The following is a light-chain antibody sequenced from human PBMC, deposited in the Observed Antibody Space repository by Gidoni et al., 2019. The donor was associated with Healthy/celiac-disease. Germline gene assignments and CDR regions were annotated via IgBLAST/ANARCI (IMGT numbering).Light chain of an antibody. V-gene: IGLV2-14*03. J-gene: IGLJ1*01. CDR1: SSAVGGYNY. Sequence: QSALTQPASVSGSPGQSLTISCTGTSSAVGGYNYVSWYQQHPGKAPKLMIYDVSNRPSGVSNRFSGSKSGNTASLTISGLQAEDEADYYCSSYTSSSTSYVFGTGTKVTVL. CDR3: SSYTSSSTSYV. CDR2: DVS.